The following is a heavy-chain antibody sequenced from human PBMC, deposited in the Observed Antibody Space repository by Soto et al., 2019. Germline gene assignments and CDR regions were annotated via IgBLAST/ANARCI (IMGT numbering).Heavy chain of an antibody. CDR3: ASGLAAAASAYYSGMDV. CDR2: ISAYNGNT. CDR1: GYTFTSYG. J-gene: IGHJ6*02. D-gene: IGHD6-13*01. V-gene: IGHV1-18*01. Sequence: QVQLVQSGAEVKKPGASVKVSCKASGYTFTSYGISWVRQAPGQGLEWMGWISAYNGNTNYAQKLQGRVTMTTDTPTSTAYMELRSLRSDDTAVYYCASGLAAAASAYYSGMDVWGQGTTVTVSS.